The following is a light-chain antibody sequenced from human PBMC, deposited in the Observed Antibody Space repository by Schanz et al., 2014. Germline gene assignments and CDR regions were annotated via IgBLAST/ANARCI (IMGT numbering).Light chain of an antibody. CDR3: QVWDSSSDQLVV. Sequence: SYELTQPPSVSVAPGQTARITCGGTNIGSKSVHWYQQKPGQAPVLVVYDDSDRPSGIPERFSGSNSGNTATLTISRVEAGDEADYYCQVWDSSSDQLVVFGGGTKLTVL. CDR1: NIGSKS. CDR2: DDS. J-gene: IGLJ2*01. V-gene: IGLV3-21*02.